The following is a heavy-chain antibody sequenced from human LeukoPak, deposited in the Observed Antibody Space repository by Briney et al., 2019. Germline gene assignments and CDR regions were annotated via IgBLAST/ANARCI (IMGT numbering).Heavy chain of an antibody. J-gene: IGHJ4*02. V-gene: IGHV1-18*04. CDR1: GYTFTGHY. CDR2: ISGYNGNT. Sequence: ASVKVPCKASGYTFTGHYLPWVRQAPGQGLEWMDCISGYNGNTNYAQKLQGRVTMTTDTSTSTAYMELRSLRSDDTAVYYCARRRSEEFDFDCWGQGTLVTVSS. CDR3: ARRRSEEFDFDC. D-gene: IGHD6-19*01.